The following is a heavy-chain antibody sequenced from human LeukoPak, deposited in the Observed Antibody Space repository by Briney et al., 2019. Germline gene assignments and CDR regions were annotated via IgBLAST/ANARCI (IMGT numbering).Heavy chain of an antibody. J-gene: IGHJ4*02. D-gene: IGHD6-19*01. CDR1: GFSFNSYE. V-gene: IGHV3-30*18. Sequence: GGSLRLSCAASGFSFNSYEMNWVRQAPGKGLEWAAVISYDGSNKYYADSVKGRFTISRDNSKNTLYLQMNSLRAEDTAVYYCAKDLRDSSGFLSYWGQGTLVTVSS. CDR2: ISYDGSNK. CDR3: AKDLRDSSGFLSY.